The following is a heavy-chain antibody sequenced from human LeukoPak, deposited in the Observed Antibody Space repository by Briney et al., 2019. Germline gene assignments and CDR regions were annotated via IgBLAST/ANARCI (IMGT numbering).Heavy chain of an antibody. V-gene: IGHV3-33*06. Sequence: GRSLRLSCAASGFTFSSYGMHWVRQAPGKGLEWVAVIWYDGSNKYYADSVKGRSTISRDNSKNTLYLQMNSLRAEDTAVYYCAKVRSIAARPTDNYYYYYYMDVWGKGTTVTVSS. D-gene: IGHD6-6*01. CDR2: IWYDGSNK. CDR3: AKVRSIAARPTDNYYYYYYMDV. CDR1: GFTFSSYG. J-gene: IGHJ6*03.